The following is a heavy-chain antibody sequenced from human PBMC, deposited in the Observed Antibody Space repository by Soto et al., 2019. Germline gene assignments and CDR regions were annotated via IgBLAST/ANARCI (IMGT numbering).Heavy chain of an antibody. D-gene: IGHD2-2*01. Sequence: GGSLRLSCAASGFTFSSYWMSWVHQAPGKGLEWVANIKQDGSEKYYVDSVKGRFTISRDDSKNTLYLQMNSLRVEDTAVYYCAKDPPWTVGPLAMDVWGQGTTVTVSS. CDR1: GFTFSSYW. CDR2: IKQDGSEK. CDR3: AKDPPWTVGPLAMDV. V-gene: IGHV3-7*03. J-gene: IGHJ6*02.